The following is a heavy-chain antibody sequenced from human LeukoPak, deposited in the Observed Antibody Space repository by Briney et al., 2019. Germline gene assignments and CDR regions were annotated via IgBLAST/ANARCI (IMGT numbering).Heavy chain of an antibody. V-gene: IGHV3-48*04. CDR1: GFTFSNAW. CDR2: ISSSSSTI. J-gene: IGHJ4*02. Sequence: GGSLRLSCAASGFTFSNAWMSWVRQAPGKGLEWVSYISSSSSTIYYADFVRGRFTISRDNAKNSLYLQMNSLRGEDTAVYYCATLTDYSDSPLDYWGQGNLVSVSS. CDR3: ATLTDYSDSPLDY. D-gene: IGHD4/OR15-4a*01.